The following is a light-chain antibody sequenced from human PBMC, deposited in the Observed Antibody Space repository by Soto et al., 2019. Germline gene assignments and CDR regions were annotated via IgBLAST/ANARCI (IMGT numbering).Light chain of an antibody. V-gene: IGLV2-14*01. J-gene: IGLJ1*01. Sequence: STLTQPASLTGSPGQSITISCTGTSSDVGGYNYVSWYQQHPGKAPKLMIYDVSNRPSGVSNRFSGSKSGNTASLTISGLQAEDEADYYCSSYTSSSTLPYVFGTGTKVTVL. CDR1: SSDVGGYNY. CDR3: SSYTSSSTLPYV. CDR2: DVS.